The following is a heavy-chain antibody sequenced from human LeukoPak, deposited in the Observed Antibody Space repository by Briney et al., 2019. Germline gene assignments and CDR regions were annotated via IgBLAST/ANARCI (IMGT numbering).Heavy chain of an antibody. V-gene: IGHV4-4*07. J-gene: IGHJ4*01. D-gene: IGHD2-15*01. CDR2: IYDSGTT. Sequence: SETLSLTCTVSGDSINRYLWTWIRQPAGRGLEGIGRIYDSGTTDCKPSLKSRVSMSAETPKNQFSLRLSSVTAADTAVYYCARQSDSGGYFEYWGQGIRVSVSS. CDR1: GDSINRYL. CDR3: ARQSDSGGYFEY.